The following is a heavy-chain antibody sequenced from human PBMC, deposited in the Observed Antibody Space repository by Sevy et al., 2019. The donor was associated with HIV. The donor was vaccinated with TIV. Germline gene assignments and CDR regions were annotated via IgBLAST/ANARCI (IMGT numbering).Heavy chain of an antibody. Sequence: ASVKVSCKASGYTFTSYGISWVRQAPGQGLEWMGWISAYNGNTNYAQKLQGRVTMTTDTSTSKAYMELRSLRSDDTAVYYCARRRHCSSTSCHHAFDIWGQGTMVTVSS. CDR1: GYTFTSYG. CDR3: ARRRHCSSTSCHHAFDI. D-gene: IGHD2-2*01. J-gene: IGHJ3*02. V-gene: IGHV1-18*04. CDR2: ISAYNGNT.